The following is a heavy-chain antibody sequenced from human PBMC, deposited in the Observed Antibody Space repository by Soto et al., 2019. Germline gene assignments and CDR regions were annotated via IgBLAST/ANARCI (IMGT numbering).Heavy chain of an antibody. Sequence: QLRLQESGPGLVRPSEPLSLTCTVSGGSISSGTYYWGWIRQSPGKGLEWIGSMYYRGTTYYNPSLKSRATISVDMSKNQFSIKLSSVTAADTAVYFCTIVRPTSNWYSFDIWGQGTLVTVS. J-gene: IGHJ3*02. D-gene: IGHD6-13*01. CDR2: MYYRGTT. CDR3: TIVRPTSNWYSFDI. CDR1: GGSISSGTYY. V-gene: IGHV4-39*01.